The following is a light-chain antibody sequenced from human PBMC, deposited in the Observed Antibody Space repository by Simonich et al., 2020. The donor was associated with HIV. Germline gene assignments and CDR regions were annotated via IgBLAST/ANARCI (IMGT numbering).Light chain of an antibody. J-gene: IGKJ1*01. CDR2: GAS. CDR1: QSVSSN. CDR3: QQYNNWPRT. Sequence: EIVMTQSPATLSVSPGERAPLSCRASQSVSSNLAWFQQKPGQAPRLLIYGASIRATGTPARFSGSGSGTEFTLTISSMQSEDFAVYYYQQYNNWPRTFGQGTKVEIK. V-gene: IGKV3-15*01.